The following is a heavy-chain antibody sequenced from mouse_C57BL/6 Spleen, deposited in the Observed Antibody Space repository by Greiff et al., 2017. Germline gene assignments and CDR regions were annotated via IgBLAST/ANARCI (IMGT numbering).Heavy chain of an antibody. Sequence: VQLQQSGAELARPGASVKLSCTASGYTFTSYGISWVKQRTGQGLEWIGEISPRSGNTYYHEKFKGKATLTADTSSSTAYMELRGLTSEDSAVYFCARSIYDGYPFAYGGQGTLLTVSA. CDR3: ARSIYDGYPFAY. D-gene: IGHD2-3*01. V-gene: IGHV1-81*01. CDR1: GYTFTSYG. J-gene: IGHJ3*01. CDR2: ISPRSGNT.